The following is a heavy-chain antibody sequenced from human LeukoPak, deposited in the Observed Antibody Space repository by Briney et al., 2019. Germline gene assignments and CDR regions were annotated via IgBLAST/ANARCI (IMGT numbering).Heavy chain of an antibody. V-gene: IGHV3-48*02. Sequence: PGGALRLSCAASGFTFSSYNMNWVRQAPGEGPEWGSNISGDSTTIYYADSVKGRFTISRDNAKNSLYLQLNSLRDEDTAVYYCARATRYGSGLTRNFDYWGQGTLVTVSS. CDR3: ARATRYGSGLTRNFDY. CDR2: ISGDSTTI. J-gene: IGHJ4*02. D-gene: IGHD3-10*01. CDR1: GFTFSSYN.